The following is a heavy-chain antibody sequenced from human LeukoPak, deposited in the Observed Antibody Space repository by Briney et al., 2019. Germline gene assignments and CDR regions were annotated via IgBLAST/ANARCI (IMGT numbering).Heavy chain of an antibody. CDR1: GGSISSYY. Sequence: SETLSLTCTVSGGSISSYYWSWIRQPAGKGLEWTGRIYTSGSTNYNPSLKSRVTMSVDTSKNQFSLKLSSVTAADTAVYYCAATYVYDSSGYQLSYWGQGTLVTVSS. J-gene: IGHJ4*02. CDR2: IYTSGST. CDR3: AATYVYDSSGYQLSY. V-gene: IGHV4-4*07. D-gene: IGHD3-22*01.